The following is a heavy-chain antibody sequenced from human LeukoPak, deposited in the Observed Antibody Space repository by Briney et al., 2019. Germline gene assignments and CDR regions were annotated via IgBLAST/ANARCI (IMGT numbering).Heavy chain of an antibody. V-gene: IGHV1-2*02. CDR1: GYTFTGYY. J-gene: IGHJ6*03. Sequence: ASVKVSCKASGYTFTGYYMHWVRQAPGQGLEWMGWINPNSGGTNYAQKFQGRVTMTRETSISTAYMELSRLRSDDTAVYYCATQGLRYCSSTSCLYYYYYYYMDVWGKGTTVTVSS. CDR3: ATQGLRYCSSTSCLYYYYYYYMDV. CDR2: INPNSGGT. D-gene: IGHD2-2*01.